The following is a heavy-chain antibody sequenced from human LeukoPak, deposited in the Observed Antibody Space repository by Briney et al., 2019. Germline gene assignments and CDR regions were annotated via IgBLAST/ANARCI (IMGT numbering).Heavy chain of an antibody. CDR3: AATPEQFWSGFAPAPQLDY. CDR1: GGTFINYA. J-gene: IGHJ4*02. V-gene: IGHV1-69*05. CDR2: IIPISDTA. D-gene: IGHD3-3*02. Sequence: SVKVSRKASGGTFINYAINWVRQAPGQGLEWMGGIIPISDTANYAQKFQGRTAITTDDSTTTVYMEVSRLRSEDTAVYYCAATPEQFWSGFAPAPQLDYWGQGTLLTVSS.